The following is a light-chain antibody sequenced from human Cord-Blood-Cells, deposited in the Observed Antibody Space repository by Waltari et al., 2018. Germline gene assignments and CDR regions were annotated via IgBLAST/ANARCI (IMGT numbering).Light chain of an antibody. CDR1: QSVLYSSNNKNY. CDR3: QQYYSTPYT. Sequence: DIVMTQSPDSLAVSLGERATINCKSSQSVLYSSNNKNYLAWYQQKPGQPPKLLIYWASTRESGVPDRFSCSGSGTDFTLTICSLQAEDVAVYYCQQYYSTPYTFGQGTKLEIK. V-gene: IGKV4-1*01. J-gene: IGKJ2*01. CDR2: WAS.